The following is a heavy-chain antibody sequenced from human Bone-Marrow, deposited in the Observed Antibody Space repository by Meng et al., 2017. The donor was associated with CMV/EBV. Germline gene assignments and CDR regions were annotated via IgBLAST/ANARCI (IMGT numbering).Heavy chain of an antibody. J-gene: IGHJ5*02. CDR2: ITGGGSTI. CDR3: TRRSTTIFGVVS. V-gene: IGHV3-11*01. Sequence: GGALRLSCVASGFTFSDYYMNWIRQAPGKGLEWLSYITGGGSTISYADSVKGRFTISRDNAQNSLYLQMNSLKTEDTAVYYCTRRSTTIFGVVSWGQGTVVTVSS. D-gene: IGHD3-3*01. CDR1: GFTFSDYY.